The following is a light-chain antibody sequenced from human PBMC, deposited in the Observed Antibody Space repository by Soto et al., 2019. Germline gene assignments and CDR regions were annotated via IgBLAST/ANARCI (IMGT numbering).Light chain of an antibody. CDR3: QQYYTTLT. Sequence: DIVMPQSPDSLAVSLGERATINCKSSQSVLYNSDNKNYFAWYQQKPGQPPKLLIYWASPRDAGVPDRFSGSVSGADFALTISSLQSEDVAVYYGQQYYTTLTFGGGTKVEIK. CDR2: WAS. CDR1: QSVLYNSDNKNY. V-gene: IGKV4-1*01. J-gene: IGKJ4*01.